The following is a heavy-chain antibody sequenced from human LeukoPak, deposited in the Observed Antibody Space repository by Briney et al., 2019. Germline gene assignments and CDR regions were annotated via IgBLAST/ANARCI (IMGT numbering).Heavy chain of an antibody. CDR1: GFTFSNYA. CDR2: ISGSGDST. Sequence: GGSLRLSCAASGFTFSNYAMSWVRQAPGKGLEWVSAISGSGDSTYYSDSVKGRFTISRDNSKNTLYVQMNSLKAEDTAVYYCEKPLVSDYYDSRGYCGYGGQGTLVTVSS. J-gene: IGHJ4*02. CDR3: EKPLVSDYYDSRGYCGY. V-gene: IGHV3-23*01. D-gene: IGHD3-22*01.